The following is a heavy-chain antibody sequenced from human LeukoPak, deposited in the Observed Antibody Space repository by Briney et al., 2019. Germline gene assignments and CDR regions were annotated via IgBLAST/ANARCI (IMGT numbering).Heavy chain of an antibody. CDR2: IKQDGSEK. CDR1: GFTFSGYW. J-gene: IGHJ6*02. Sequence: GGSLRLSCAASGFTFSGYWMSWLRQAPGKGLEWVANIKQDGSEKYYVDSVKGRFTISRDNAKNSLYLQMNSLRAEDTAVYYCARDRVEYWLEYYYYGMDVWGQGTTVTVSS. D-gene: IGHD2-8*02. V-gene: IGHV3-7*01. CDR3: ARDRVEYWLEYYYYGMDV.